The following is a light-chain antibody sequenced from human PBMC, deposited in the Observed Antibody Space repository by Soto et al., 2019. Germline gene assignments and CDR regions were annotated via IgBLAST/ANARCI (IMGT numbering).Light chain of an antibody. CDR2: DVT. V-gene: IGLV2-23*02. Sequence: QSALTQPASVSGSPGQSITISCTGTSSDVGSYKVVSWYQHHPGKAPKLMIYDVTKRPSGVSNRFSGSKSGNTASLTVSGLQAEVEADYYCCSYAGSSTYVFGMGNKLT. CDR1: SSDVGSYKV. CDR3: CSYAGSSTYV. J-gene: IGLJ1*01.